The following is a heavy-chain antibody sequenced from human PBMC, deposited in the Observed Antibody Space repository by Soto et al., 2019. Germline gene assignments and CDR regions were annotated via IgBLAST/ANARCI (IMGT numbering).Heavy chain of an antibody. CDR3: ASQDYDSSGYYWTPVDY. CDR1: GGSVSSGSYY. Sequence: QVQLQESGPGLVKPSESLSLTFTGSGGSVSSGSYYWSWIRQPPGKGLEWIGYIYYSGSTNYNPSLKSRVTISVDTSKNQSSLKLSSVTAADTAVYYCASQDYDSSGYYWTPVDYWGQGTLVTVSS. V-gene: IGHV4-61*01. CDR2: IYYSGST. J-gene: IGHJ4*02. D-gene: IGHD3-22*01.